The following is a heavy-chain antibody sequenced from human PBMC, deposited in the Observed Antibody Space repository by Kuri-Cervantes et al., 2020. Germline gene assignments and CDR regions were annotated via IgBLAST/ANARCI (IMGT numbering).Heavy chain of an antibody. D-gene: IGHD3-9*01. CDR3: ATPGGDILTGYFLRGAFDI. CDR1: GYTLTELS. CDR2: FDPEDGET. J-gene: IGHJ3*02. V-gene: IGHV1-24*01. Sequence: ASVKVSYKVSGYTLTELSMHWVRQAPGKGLEWMGGFDPEDGETIYAQKFQGRVTMTEDTSTDTAYMELSSLRSEDTAVYYCATPGGDILTGYFLRGAFDIWGQGTMVTVSS.